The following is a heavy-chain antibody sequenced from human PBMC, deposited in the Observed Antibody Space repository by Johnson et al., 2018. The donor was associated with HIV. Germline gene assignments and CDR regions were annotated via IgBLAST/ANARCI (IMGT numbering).Heavy chain of an antibody. D-gene: IGHD3-16*01. J-gene: IGHJ3*02. CDR2: ISYDGSNK. CDR3: ARGVVGVLSNALDI. Sequence: QVQLVESGGGVVRPGGSLRLSCAASGFTFDDYGMHWVRQAPGKGLEWVAVISYDGSNKYYADSVKGRFTISRDNSKNTLYLQMNSLRPEDTAVYYCARGVVGVLSNALDIWGQGTMVTVSS. CDR1: GFTFDDYG. V-gene: IGHV3-30*03.